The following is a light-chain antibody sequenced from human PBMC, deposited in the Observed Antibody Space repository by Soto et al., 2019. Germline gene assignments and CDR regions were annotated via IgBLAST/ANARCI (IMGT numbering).Light chain of an antibody. V-gene: IGLV1-44*01. J-gene: IGLJ2*01. CDR2: SDN. CDR1: SSNSGTNT. CDR3: AAWDVSLVV. Sequence: QSVLTQPPSASGTPGQRATISCSGSSSNSGTNTVIWYQQLPGAAPKLLIYSDNQRPSGVPDRFSGSKSGTSASLAISGLQSEDEADYYCAAWDVSLVVFGGGTKLTVL.